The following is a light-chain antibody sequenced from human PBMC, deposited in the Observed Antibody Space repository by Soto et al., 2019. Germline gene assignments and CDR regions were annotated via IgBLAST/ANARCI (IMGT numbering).Light chain of an antibody. CDR2: EVS. V-gene: IGLV2-14*01. J-gene: IGLJ3*02. Sequence: QSALTQPASVSGSPGQSITISCTGTSSDVGGYDYFSWYQQHPGKAPKRIICEVSNRPSGVSNRFSGSKSANTASLTISGPQPENDADYYCNSYTSTNTFVFGGGTKLTVL. CDR3: NSYTSTNTFV. CDR1: SSDVGGYDY.